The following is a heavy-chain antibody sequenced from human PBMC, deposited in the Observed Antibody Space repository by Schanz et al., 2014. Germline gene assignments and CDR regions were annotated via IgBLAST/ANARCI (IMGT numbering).Heavy chain of an antibody. CDR2: ISASGGST. J-gene: IGHJ6*02. D-gene: IGHD2-15*01. V-gene: IGHV3-23*01. Sequence: EGQLLESGGGLIQPGGSLRLSCAASGLTFSTYAMSWVRQAPGRGLEWVSTISASGGSTYYADSVKGRFTSSRDNSKNILYLQMNSLRAEDTAVYYCAKARRKSNCSGGRCFHYSYYGMDVWGQGTTVTVSS. CDR3: AKARRKSNCSGGRCFHYSYYGMDV. CDR1: GLTFSTYA.